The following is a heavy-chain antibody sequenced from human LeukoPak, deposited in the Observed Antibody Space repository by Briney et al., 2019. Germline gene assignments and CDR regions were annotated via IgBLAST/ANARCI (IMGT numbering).Heavy chain of an antibody. J-gene: IGHJ5*02. Sequence: SEPLSLPCTVSGGSISSYYWSWIRQPPGKGLEWIGYIYYSGSTNYNPSLKSRVTISVDTSKNQFSLKLSSVTAADTAVYYCARHYYGSGRTNWFGPWGQGTLVTVSS. D-gene: IGHD3-10*01. CDR2: IYYSGST. CDR1: GGSISSYY. V-gene: IGHV4-59*08. CDR3: ARHYYGSGRTNWFGP.